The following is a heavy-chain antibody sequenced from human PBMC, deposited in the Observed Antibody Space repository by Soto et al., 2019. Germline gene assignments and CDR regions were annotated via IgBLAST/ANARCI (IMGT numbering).Heavy chain of an antibody. CDR1: GGSISSGGYS. D-gene: IGHD3-3*02. J-gene: IGHJ4*02. CDR2: IYHSGST. Sequence: SETLSLTCAVSGGSISSGGYSWSWIRQPPGKGLEWIGYIYHSGSTYYNPSLKSRVTISVDRSKNQFSLKLSSVTAADTAVYYCARLALGTIRTLDYWGQGTLVTVSS. V-gene: IGHV4-30-2*02. CDR3: ARLALGTIRTLDY.